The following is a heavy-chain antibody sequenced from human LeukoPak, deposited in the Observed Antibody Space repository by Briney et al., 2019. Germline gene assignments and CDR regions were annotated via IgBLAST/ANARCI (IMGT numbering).Heavy chain of an antibody. CDR3: ARDAGGFRLGELYHYYYYGMDV. CDR1: GVTFSSYS. V-gene: IGHV3-30*04. CDR2: ISHDGSNK. Sequence: QPGRSLRLSCAASGVTFSSYSMHWVRQAPGKGLEWVAVISHDGSNKDYADSVKGRITVSRDNSKKTLYLQMNSLRVEDTAMYYCARDAGGFRLGELYHYYYYGMDVWGQGTPVTVSS. J-gene: IGHJ6*02. D-gene: IGHD3-16*01.